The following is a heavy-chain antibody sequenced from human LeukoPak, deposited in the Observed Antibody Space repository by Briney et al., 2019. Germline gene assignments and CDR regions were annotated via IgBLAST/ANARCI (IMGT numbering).Heavy chain of an antibody. Sequence: GGSLRLSCAASGFTFSSYAMHWVRQAPGKGLEWVAVISYDGSNKYYADSVKGRFTISRDNSKNTLYLQMNSLRAEDTAVYYCARDRYSSGWTLDYWGQGTLVTVSS. CDR1: GFTFSSYA. J-gene: IGHJ4*02. D-gene: IGHD6-19*01. CDR2: ISYDGSNK. CDR3: ARDRYSSGWTLDY. V-gene: IGHV3-30-3*01.